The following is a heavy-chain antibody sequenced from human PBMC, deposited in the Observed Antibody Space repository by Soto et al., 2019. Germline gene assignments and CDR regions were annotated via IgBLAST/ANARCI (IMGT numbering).Heavy chain of an antibody. D-gene: IGHD5-18*01. J-gene: IGHJ6*02. CDR1: GGSISSSNW. CDR3: ASARGYSYGLAGHYYYGMDV. V-gene: IGHV4-4*02. CDR2: IYHSGST. Sequence: SETLSLTCAVSGGSISSSNWWSWVRQPPGKGLEWIGEIYHSGSTNYNPSLKSRVTISVDKSKNQFPLKLSSVTAADTAVYYCASARGYSYGLAGHYYYGMDVWGQGTTVTVSS.